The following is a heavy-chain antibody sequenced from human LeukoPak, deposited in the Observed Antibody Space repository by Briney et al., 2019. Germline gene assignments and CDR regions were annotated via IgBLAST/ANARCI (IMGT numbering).Heavy chain of an antibody. J-gene: IGHJ3*02. V-gene: IGHV1-69*15. D-gene: IGHD2-15*01. Sequence: GSSEKVSCTASGGTFTSYAISWVRQAPGQGLEWMGRIIPIFGTANYAQTFQGRVTITSEESTSTAYLELSSLRSEDTAVYYCASFKSIDVVVVAGGPGRIMDIWGQGTMVTVSS. CDR2: IIPIFGTA. CDR3: ASFKSIDVVVVAGGPGRIMDI. CDR1: GGTFTSYA.